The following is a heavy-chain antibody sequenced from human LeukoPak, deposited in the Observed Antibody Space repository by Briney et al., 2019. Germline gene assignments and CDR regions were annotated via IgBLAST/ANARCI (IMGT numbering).Heavy chain of an antibody. D-gene: IGHD2-2*01. V-gene: IGHV4-39*01. CDR1: GGSISSSSYY. CDR3: ARQTPSGVVVPAAMRDY. CDR2: IYYSGST. Sequence: SETLYLTCTVSGGSISSSSYYWGWIRQPPGKGLEWIGSIYYSGSTYYNPSLKSRVTISVDTSKNQFSLKLSSVTAADTAVYYCARQTPSGVVVPAAMRDYWGQGALVTVSS. J-gene: IGHJ4*02.